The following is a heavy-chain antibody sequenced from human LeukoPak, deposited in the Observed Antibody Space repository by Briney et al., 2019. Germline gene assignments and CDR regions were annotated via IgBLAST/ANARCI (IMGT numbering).Heavy chain of an antibody. D-gene: IGHD4-17*01. Sequence: GGSLRLSCAASGFTFSSYWMSWVRQAPGKGLEWVANIKQDGSEKYYVDSVKGRFTISRDNAKNSLYLQMNSLRAEDAAVYYCAKATRGGVAVYDYGTDYWGQGTLVTVSS. CDR3: AKATRGGVAVYDYGTDY. CDR2: IKQDGSEK. J-gene: IGHJ4*02. CDR1: GFTFSSYW. V-gene: IGHV3-7*03.